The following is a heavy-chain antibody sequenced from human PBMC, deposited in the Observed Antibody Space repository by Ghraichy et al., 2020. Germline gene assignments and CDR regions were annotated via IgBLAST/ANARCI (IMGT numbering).Heavy chain of an antibody. CDR1: GGSISSSSYY. J-gene: IGHJ4*02. CDR2: IYYSGST. V-gene: IGHV4-39*01. CDR3: ARHGGYCSSTSCYYYDY. Sequence: SETLSLTCTVSGGSISSSSYYWGWIRQPPGKGLEWIGSIYYSGSTYYNPSLKSRVTISVDTSKNQFSLKLSSVTAADTAVNYCARHGGYCSSTSCYYYDYWGQGTLVTVSS. D-gene: IGHD2-2*01.